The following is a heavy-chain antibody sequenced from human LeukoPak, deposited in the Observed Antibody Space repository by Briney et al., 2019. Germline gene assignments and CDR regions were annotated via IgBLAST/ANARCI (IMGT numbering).Heavy chain of an antibody. V-gene: IGHV5-51*01. CDR1: GYSFTSYW. D-gene: IGHD4-17*01. CDR2: IYPGDSDT. CDR3: ARDPTPGPYGDYFDY. J-gene: IGHJ4*02. Sequence: GESLKISCKGSGYSFTSYWIGRVRQMPGKGLEWMGIIYPGDSDTRYSPSFQGQVTISADKSISTAYLQWSSLKASDTAMYYCARDPTPGPYGDYFDYWGQGTLVTVSS.